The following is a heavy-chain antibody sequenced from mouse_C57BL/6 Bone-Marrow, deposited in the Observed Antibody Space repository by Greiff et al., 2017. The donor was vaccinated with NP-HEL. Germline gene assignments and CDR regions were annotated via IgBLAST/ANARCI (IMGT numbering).Heavy chain of an antibody. CDR1: GYTFTDYY. V-gene: IGHV1-76*01. Sequence: VQLHQSGAELVRPGASVKLSCKASGYTFTDYYINWVKQRPGQGLEWIARIYPGSGNTYYNEKFKGKATLTAEKSSSTAYMQLSSLTSEDSAVYFCARFGLGLDYWGQGTTLTVSS. CDR3: ARFGLGLDY. D-gene: IGHD4-1*01. CDR2: IYPGSGNT. J-gene: IGHJ2*01.